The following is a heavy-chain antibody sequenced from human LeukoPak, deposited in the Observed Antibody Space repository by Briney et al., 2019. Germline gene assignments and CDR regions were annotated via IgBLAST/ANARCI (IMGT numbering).Heavy chain of an antibody. CDR1: GYTFTGYY. Sequence: VASVKVSCTASGYTFTGYYMHWVRQAPGQGLEWMGWINPNSGGTNYAQKFQGRVTMTRDTSISTAYMELSRLRSDDTAVYYCARVSGGWAYDYWGQGTLVTVSS. CDR3: ARVSGGWAYDY. J-gene: IGHJ4*02. CDR2: INPNSGGT. D-gene: IGHD6-19*01. V-gene: IGHV1-2*02.